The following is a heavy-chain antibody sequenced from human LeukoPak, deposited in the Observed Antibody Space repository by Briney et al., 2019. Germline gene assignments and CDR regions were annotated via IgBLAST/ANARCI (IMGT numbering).Heavy chain of an antibody. Sequence: PGGSLRLSCAASGFTFSSYGMHWVRQAAGKGLEWEAVIWYDGSNKYYTDSVKGRFTIYRDHSKNPPYLQMNSLRGEDTAVYYCAKGALGYCSSTSCQRVAFDIWGQGTMVTVSS. CDR3: AKGALGYCSSTSCQRVAFDI. CDR1: GFTFSSYG. V-gene: IGHV3-33*06. J-gene: IGHJ3*02. CDR2: IWYDGSNK. D-gene: IGHD2-2*03.